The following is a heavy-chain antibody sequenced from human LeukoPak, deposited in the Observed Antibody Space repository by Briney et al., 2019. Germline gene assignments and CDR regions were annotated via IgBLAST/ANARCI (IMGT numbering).Heavy chain of an antibody. CDR2: IKEDGSEK. V-gene: IGHV3-7*01. D-gene: IGHD3-16*01. J-gene: IGHJ4*02. Sequence: GGSLRLSCAASGFTFSNYWMSWVRQAPGKGLEWVANIKEDGSEKYYVDSVKGRFTMSRDNAKNSLYLQMNNLRAEDTAVYYCARLGEKADFDYWGQGTLVTVSS. CDR1: GFTFSNYW. CDR3: ARLGEKADFDY.